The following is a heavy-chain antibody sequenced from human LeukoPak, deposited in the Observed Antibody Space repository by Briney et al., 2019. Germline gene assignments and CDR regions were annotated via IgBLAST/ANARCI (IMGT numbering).Heavy chain of an antibody. D-gene: IGHD6-19*01. J-gene: IGHJ4*02. CDR2: ISYDGSNK. V-gene: IGHV3-30-3*01. CDR3: ARGIYSSGWYVSN. Sequence: GGSLRLSCAASGFTFSSYAMHWVRQAPGKGLEWVAVISYDGSNKYYADSVKGRFTISRDNSKNTLYLQMNSLRAEDTAVYYCARGIYSSGWYVSNWGQGTLVTVSS. CDR1: GFTFSSYA.